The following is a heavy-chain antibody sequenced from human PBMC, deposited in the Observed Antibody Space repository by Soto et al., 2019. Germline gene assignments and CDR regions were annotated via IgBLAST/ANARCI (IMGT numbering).Heavy chain of an antibody. D-gene: IGHD7-27*01. CDR3: ARGGATGDSSLRAFDI. CDR2: IKQDGSEK. V-gene: IGHV3-7*03. Sequence: GGSLRLSCAASGFTFSSYWMSWVRQAPGKGLEWVANIKQDGSEKYYVDSVKGRFTICRDNAKNSLYLQMNSMRAEDTAVYYCARGGATGDSSLRAFDIWGQGTMVTVSS. J-gene: IGHJ3*02. CDR1: GFTFSSYW.